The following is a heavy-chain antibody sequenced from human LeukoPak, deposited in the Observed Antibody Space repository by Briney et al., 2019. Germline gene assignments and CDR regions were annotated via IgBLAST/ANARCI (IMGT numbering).Heavy chain of an antibody. CDR2: INPNSGGT. J-gene: IGHJ6*02. V-gene: IGHV1-2*02. CDR1: GYTFTGYY. Sequence: ASVKVSCKASGYTFTGYYMHWVRQAPGQGLEWMGWINPNSGGTNHAQKFQGRVTVTRDTSISTAYMELSRLRSDDTAVYYCARDCGELRGMDVWGQGTMVTVSS. D-gene: IGHD1-7*01. CDR3: ARDCGELRGMDV.